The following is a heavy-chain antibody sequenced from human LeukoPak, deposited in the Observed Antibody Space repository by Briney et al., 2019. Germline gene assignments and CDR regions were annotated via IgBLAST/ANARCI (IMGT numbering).Heavy chain of an antibody. CDR1: GGSVSSGSYY. Sequence: SETLSLTCTVSGGSVSSGSYYWSWIRQPPGKGLEWLGYIYYSGSTNYNPSLKSRVTISVDTSKNQFSLRLSSVTAADTAVFYCASLYCSSTSCYFDYWGQGALLTVSS. CDR3: ASLYCSSTSCYFDY. J-gene: IGHJ4*02. V-gene: IGHV4-61*01. D-gene: IGHD2-2*01. CDR2: IYYSGST.